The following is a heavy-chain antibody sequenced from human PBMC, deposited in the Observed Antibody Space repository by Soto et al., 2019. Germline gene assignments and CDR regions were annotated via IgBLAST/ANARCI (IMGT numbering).Heavy chain of an antibody. CDR2: IKEDGSEI. Sequence: EGSLRLSCAVSGFNVMSYWMSWVRQAPGKGLEWVASIKEDGSEIYYLHSVRGRFSISRESAGNALHLTMNYLSAEDTGVYFCARDIGFDYVNWGQGTVGTVSS. J-gene: IGHJ4*02. D-gene: IGHD3-16*01. CDR1: GFNVMSYW. V-gene: IGHV3-7*01. CDR3: ARDIGFDYVN.